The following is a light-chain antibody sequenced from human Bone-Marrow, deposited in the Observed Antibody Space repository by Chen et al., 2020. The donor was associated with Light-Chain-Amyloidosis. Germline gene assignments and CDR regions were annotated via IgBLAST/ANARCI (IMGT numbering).Light chain of an antibody. CDR2: RDT. CDR1: DLPTKY. J-gene: IGLJ2*01. V-gene: IGLV3-25*03. CDR3: QSADSSGTYEVI. Sequence: SYELTQPPSVSVSPGQTARITCYGDDLPTKYAYWYQQKPGQAPVLVIHRDTERPSGISVRFAGSSSGTTATLTSSGGQAEDEADYHCQSADSSGTYEVIFGGGTKLTVL.